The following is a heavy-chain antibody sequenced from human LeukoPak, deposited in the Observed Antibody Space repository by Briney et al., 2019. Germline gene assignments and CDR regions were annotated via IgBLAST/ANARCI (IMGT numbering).Heavy chain of an antibody. J-gene: IGHJ3*02. V-gene: IGHV1-2*02. CDR3: ARDRMAVAGYDAFDI. Sequence: ASVKVPCKVSGYTFTGYYMHWVRQAPGQGREGRGWINPNSGGTNYAQKFQGRVTMTRDTSINTAYMELSRLRSDDTAVYYSARDRMAVAGYDAFDIWGQGTMVTVSS. CDR2: INPNSGGT. CDR1: GYTFTGYY. D-gene: IGHD6-19*01.